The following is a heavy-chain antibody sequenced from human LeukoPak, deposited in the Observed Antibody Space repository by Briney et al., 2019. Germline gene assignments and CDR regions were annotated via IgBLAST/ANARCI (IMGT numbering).Heavy chain of an antibody. Sequence: SETLSLTCTVSGGSISSGGYYWSWIRQPPGKGLEWIGYIYYSGSTYYNPSLKSLVTISVDTSKNQFSLKLSSVTAADTAVYYCARGTKWGLPNWFDPWGQGTLVTVSS. V-gene: IGHV4-30-4*08. CDR2: IYYSGST. CDR1: GGSISSGGYY. J-gene: IGHJ5*02. CDR3: ARGTKWGLPNWFDP. D-gene: IGHD1-26*01.